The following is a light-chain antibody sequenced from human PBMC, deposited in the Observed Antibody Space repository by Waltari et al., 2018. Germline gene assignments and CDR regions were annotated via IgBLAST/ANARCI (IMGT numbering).Light chain of an antibody. J-gene: IGLJ3*02. Sequence: QSALTQPPSASGSPGQSVTISCTGSSRDVGGYNYVSWYQQHPGKAPKLMIYGVDKRPSGVPVRFSRSKSDNTSSLTVSGLQAEDEADYFCASYASTRKVFGGGTKQTVL. V-gene: IGLV2-8*01. CDR1: SRDVGGYNY. CDR3: ASYASTRKV. CDR2: GVD.